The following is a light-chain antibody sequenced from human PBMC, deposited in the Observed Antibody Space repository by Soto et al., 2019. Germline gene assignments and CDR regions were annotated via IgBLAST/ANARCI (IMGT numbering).Light chain of an antibody. Sequence: EIVMTQSPATLSVSPGERVTLSCSASQSVSSSLACYQQKPGHAPRLLIYGASPRATGIPARFSGSGSGTEFTLTISSLQSEDFAVYYCQQYNNWPPFNFGPGTTVDIK. CDR3: QQYNNWPPFN. J-gene: IGKJ3*01. V-gene: IGKV3-15*01. CDR1: QSVSSS. CDR2: GAS.